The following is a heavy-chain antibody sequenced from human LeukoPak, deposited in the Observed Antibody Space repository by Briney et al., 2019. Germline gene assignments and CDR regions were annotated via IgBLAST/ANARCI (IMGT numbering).Heavy chain of an antibody. J-gene: IGHJ4*02. CDR3: ATHYYDSSGYGRHFDY. D-gene: IGHD3-22*01. CDR2: IKSRIDGGTT. Sequence: PAGSLRLSCAASGFTFTNAWMSWVRQAPGKGLEWVGLIKSRIDGGTTDYAAPVKGRFTISRDDSKNTLYLHMNSLKTEDTAVYYCATHYYDSSGYGRHFDYWGQGTLVTVSS. V-gene: IGHV3-15*01. CDR1: GFTFTNAW.